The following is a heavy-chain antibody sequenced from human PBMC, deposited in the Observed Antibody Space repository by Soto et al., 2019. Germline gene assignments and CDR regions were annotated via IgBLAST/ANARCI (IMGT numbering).Heavy chain of an antibody. D-gene: IGHD2-2*01. CDR2: ISGSADAT. CDR3: AKGGDGYCSTTSCLFHFDY. V-gene: IGHV3-23*01. Sequence: EVQLLESGGGLVQTGGSLRLSCAPSGFTFSTYAMSWVRQAPGKGLEWVSTISGSADATFYADSVKGRFAIFRDNSRTMFYLQMNSLRAEDTAVYYCAKGGDGYCSTTSCLFHFDYWGPGTLATVSS. CDR1: GFTFSTYA. J-gene: IGHJ4*02.